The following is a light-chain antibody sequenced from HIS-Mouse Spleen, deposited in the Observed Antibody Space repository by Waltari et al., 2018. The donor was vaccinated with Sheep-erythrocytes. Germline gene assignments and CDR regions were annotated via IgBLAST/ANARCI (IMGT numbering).Light chain of an antibody. CDR1: QGISSA. Sequence: AIQLTQSPSSLSASVGNRVTITCRASQGISSALAWYQQKPGKAPKLLIYDGSSLEIGVPSRFSGRGSETDFTRTISSLQPEDFATYYCRQFNNYPRTFGQGTKVEIK. CDR2: DGS. J-gene: IGKJ1*01. V-gene: IGKV1D-13*01. CDR3: RQFNNYPRT.